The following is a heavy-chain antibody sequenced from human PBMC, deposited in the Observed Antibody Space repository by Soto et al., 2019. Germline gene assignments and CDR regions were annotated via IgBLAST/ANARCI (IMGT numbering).Heavy chain of an antibody. CDR3: AGGSVAGTWRYGMDV. CDR1: GGSISSYY. D-gene: IGHD6-19*01. CDR2: IYYSGST. J-gene: IGHJ6*02. V-gene: IGHV4-59*01. Sequence: QVQLRESGPGLVKPSETLSLTCTVSGGSISSYYWSWIRQTPGKGLEWIGYIYYSGSTNYNPSLKSRVTISVDTSKNQFSLKLSSVTAADTAVYYCAGGSVAGTWRYGMDVWGQGTTVTVSS.